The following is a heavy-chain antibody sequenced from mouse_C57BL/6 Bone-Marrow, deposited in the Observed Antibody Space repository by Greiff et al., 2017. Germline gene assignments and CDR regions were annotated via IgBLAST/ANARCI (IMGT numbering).Heavy chain of an antibody. D-gene: IGHD1-1*01. CDR3: ARSTTVSRTNRYYAMDY. CDR2: IYPGSGST. J-gene: IGHJ4*01. CDR1: GYTFTSYW. V-gene: IGHV1-55*01. Sequence: QVQLQQPGAELVKPGASVKMSCKASGYTFTSYWITWVKQRPGQGLEWIGDIYPGSGSTNYNEKFKSKATLTVDTSSSTAYMQLSSLTSEDSAVYYCARSTTVSRTNRYYAMDYWGQGTSVTVSS.